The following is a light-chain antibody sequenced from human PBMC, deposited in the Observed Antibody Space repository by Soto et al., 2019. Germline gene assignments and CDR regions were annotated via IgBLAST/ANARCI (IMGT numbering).Light chain of an antibody. V-gene: IGLV2-14*01. CDR3: SSCTSSSTLV. CDR2: EVS. Sequence: QSALTQPASVSGSPGQSITISCTGTSSDVGGYNYVSWYQQHPGKAPKLMIYEVSNRPSGVSNRFSGSKSGNTASLTISGLQAEDEADYYCSSCTSSSTLVLGGGTKLTVL. CDR1: SSDVGGYNY. J-gene: IGLJ3*02.